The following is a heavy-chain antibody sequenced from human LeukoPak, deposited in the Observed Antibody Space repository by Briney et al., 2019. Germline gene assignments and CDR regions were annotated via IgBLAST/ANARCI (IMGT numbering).Heavy chain of an antibody. CDR2: INADGSRT. D-gene: IGHD3-10*01. CDR3: SRGTYPYSSDN. CDR1: GFTFSDYY. Sequence: GRSMRLSCPAAGFTFSDYYMHWDRHPQGNVLLWISPINADGSRTGYADSVKGRFTISRDNAKNILYLQMNSLRAEDTAVYYCSRGTYPYSSDNWGQGALVTVSS. J-gene: IGHJ4*02. V-gene: IGHV3-74*01.